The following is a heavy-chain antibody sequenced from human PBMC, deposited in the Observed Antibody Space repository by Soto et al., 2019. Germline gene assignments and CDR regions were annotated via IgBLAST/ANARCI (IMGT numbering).Heavy chain of an antibody. Sequence: EVQLLESGGGLVQPGGSLRISCAASGFTFSSYVMNCVRQAPGKGLEWVSGIRGSGGDTFYADSVKGRFTISRDNSKNTLYLQMNSLRAEDTAVYYCARGPRAPPPHDYGMDVWGQGTTVTVSS. CDR3: ARGPRAPPPHDYGMDV. CDR2: IRGSGGDT. CDR1: GFTFSSYV. J-gene: IGHJ6*02. V-gene: IGHV3-23*01.